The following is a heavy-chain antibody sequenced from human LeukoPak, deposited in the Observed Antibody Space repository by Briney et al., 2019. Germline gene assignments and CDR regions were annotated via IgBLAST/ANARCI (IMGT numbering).Heavy chain of an antibody. CDR3: ARRGSNYEFDY. D-gene: IGHD4-11*01. J-gene: IGHJ4*02. CDR1: GYSFTSYW. CDR2: IYPGDSDT. V-gene: IGHV5-51*01. Sequence: GESLKISCEGSGYSFTSYWIGWVRQVPGKGLGWMGIIYPGDSDTRYSPSFLGQVTISVDKSISTAYLQWSSLKASDTAMYYCARRGSNYEFDYWGQGTLVTVSS.